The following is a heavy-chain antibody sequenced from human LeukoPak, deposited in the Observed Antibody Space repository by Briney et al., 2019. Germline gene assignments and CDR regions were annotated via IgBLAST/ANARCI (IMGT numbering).Heavy chain of an antibody. CDR1: GFTFSSYW. J-gene: IGHJ4*02. D-gene: IGHD6-19*01. V-gene: IGHV3-7*01. CDR2: IKQDGSEK. CDR3: ARYSSGWYDRGFDY. Sequence: GGSLRLSCAASGFTFSSYWMSWVRQAPGKGLEWVANIKQDGSEKYYVDSVKGRFTISRDNTKNSLYLQMNSLRAEDTAVYYCARYSSGWYDRGFDYWGQGTLVTVSS.